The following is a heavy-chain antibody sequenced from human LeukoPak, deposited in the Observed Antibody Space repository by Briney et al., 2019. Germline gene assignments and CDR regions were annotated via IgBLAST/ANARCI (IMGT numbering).Heavy chain of an antibody. CDR3: ARTGFIAAAAYFDY. CDR1: GGSFSGYY. V-gene: IGHV4-59*01. J-gene: IGHJ4*02. D-gene: IGHD6-13*01. Sequence: SETLSLTCAVYGGSFSGYYWSWIRQPPGKGLEWIGYIYYSGSTNYNPSLKSRVTISVDTSKNQFSLKLSSVTAADTAVYYCARTGFIAAAAYFDYWGQGTLVTVSS. CDR2: IYYSGST.